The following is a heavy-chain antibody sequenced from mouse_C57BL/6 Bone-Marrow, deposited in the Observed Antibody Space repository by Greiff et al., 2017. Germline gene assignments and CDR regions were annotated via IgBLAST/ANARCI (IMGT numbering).Heavy chain of an antibody. CDR1: GYSFTDYN. Sequence: VQLKESGPELVKPGASVKISCKASGYSFTDYNMNWVKQSNGKSLEWIGVINPNYGTTSYNQKFKGKATLTVVQSSSTAYMQRNSLSSEDSAVYYCSRGYDYDYAMDYWGQGTSVTVSS. CDR2: INPNYGTT. D-gene: IGHD2-4*01. J-gene: IGHJ4*01. CDR3: SRGYDYDYAMDY. V-gene: IGHV1-39*01.